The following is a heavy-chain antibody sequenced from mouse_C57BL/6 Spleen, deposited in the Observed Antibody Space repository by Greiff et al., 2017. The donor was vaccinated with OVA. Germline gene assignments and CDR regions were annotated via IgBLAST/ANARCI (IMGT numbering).Heavy chain of an antibody. CDR1: GFTFSDYG. CDR2: ISSGSSTI. D-gene: IGHD2-4*01. CDR3: SRAYDYDGAAWFAY. J-gene: IGHJ3*01. V-gene: IGHV5-17*01. Sequence: EVKLMESGGGLVKPGGSLKLSCAASGFTFSDYGMHWVRQAPEKGLEWVAYISSGSSTIYYADTVKGRFTISRDNAKNTLFLQMTSLRAEDTAMYYCSRAYDYDGAAWFAYWGQGTLVTVSA.